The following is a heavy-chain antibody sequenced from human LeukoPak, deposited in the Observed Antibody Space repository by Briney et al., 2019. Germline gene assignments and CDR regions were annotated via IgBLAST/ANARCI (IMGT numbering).Heavy chain of an antibody. CDR1: GFTFDSYA. J-gene: IGHJ5*02. V-gene: IGHV3-23*01. CDR2: ISGGSGTI. CDR3: AKGRQLLDP. Sequence: GGSLRLSCAASGFTFDSYAMSWVRQAPGKGLEWVSSISGGSGTIDYADSVKGRFIISRDNSKNAQYLQMNSLRPEDTAVYYCAKGRQLLDPWGQGTLVTVSS. D-gene: IGHD1-7*01.